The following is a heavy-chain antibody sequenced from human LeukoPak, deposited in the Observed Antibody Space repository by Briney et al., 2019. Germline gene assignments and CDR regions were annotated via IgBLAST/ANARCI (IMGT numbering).Heavy chain of an antibody. J-gene: IGHJ4*02. Sequence: GGSLRLSCAASGFTFSSYSMNWVRQAPGKGLEWVSSISSSSSYIYYADSVKGRFTISRDNAKNSLYLQMNSLRAEDTAVYYCAGCSSSGWYFPFDYWGQGTLVTVSS. CDR2: ISSSSSYI. D-gene: IGHD6-19*01. V-gene: IGHV3-21*01. CDR1: GFTFSSYS. CDR3: AGCSSSGWYFPFDY.